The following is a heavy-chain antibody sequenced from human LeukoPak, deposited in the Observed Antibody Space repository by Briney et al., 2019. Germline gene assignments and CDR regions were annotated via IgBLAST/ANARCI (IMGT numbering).Heavy chain of an antibody. V-gene: IGHV4-31*03. J-gene: IGHJ6*04. D-gene: IGHD5-12*01. CDR1: DGSVSSADFY. CDR3: ARDRYSGYDWDFYYYGMDV. Sequence: PSETLSLTCSVSDGSVSSADFYWSWIRQHPGKGLEWIGHIHYSGGTYYNPSLKSRVAISLDTSKNQFSLKLGSVTAADTAVYYCARDRYSGYDWDFYYYGMDVWGKGTTVTVSS. CDR2: IHYSGGT.